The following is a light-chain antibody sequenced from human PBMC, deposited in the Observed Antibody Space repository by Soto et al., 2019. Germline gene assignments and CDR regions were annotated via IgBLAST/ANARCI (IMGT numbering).Light chain of an antibody. CDR3: CSYAGSYTFNYV. V-gene: IGLV2-11*01. CDR2: DVS. Sequence: LTQPRSVSGSPGQSVTISCTGTSSDVGGYNYVSWYQQHPGKAPKLMIYDVSKRPSGVPDRFSGSKSGNTASLTISGLQAEDEADYYCCSYAGSYTFNYVFGTGTKVTVL. CDR1: SSDVGGYNY. J-gene: IGLJ1*01.